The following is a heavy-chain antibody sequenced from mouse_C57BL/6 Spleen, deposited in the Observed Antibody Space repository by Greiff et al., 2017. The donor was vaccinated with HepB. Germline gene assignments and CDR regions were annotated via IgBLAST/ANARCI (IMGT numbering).Heavy chain of an antibody. D-gene: IGHD1-1*01. CDR1: GYSFTDYN. Sequence: EVKLMESGPELVKPGASVKISCKASGYSFTDYNMNWVKQSNGKSLEWIGVINPNYGTTSYNQKFKGKATLTVDQSSSTAYMQLNSLTSEDSAVYYCARERSSYVRGYYAMDYWGQGTSVTVSS. J-gene: IGHJ4*01. V-gene: IGHV1-39*01. CDR3: ARERSSYVRGYYAMDY. CDR2: INPNYGTT.